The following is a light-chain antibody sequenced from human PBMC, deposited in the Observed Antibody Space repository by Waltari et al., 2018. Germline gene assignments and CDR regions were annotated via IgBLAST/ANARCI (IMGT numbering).Light chain of an antibody. V-gene: IGLV1-44*01. CDR1: SSNLGSNT. CDR2: SNK. CDR3: ATWDDSLNGYV. Sequence: QSVLTQPPSASGTPGQRVTISCSGTSSNLGSNTVNWYQHLPGTAPKLLIYSNKQRPSGVPDRFAGSKSGTSASRAISGLQSEDEADYYCATWDDSLNGYVFGTGTNITVL. J-gene: IGLJ1*01.